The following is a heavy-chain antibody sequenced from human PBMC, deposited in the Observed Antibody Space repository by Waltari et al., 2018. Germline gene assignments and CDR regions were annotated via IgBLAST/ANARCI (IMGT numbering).Heavy chain of an antibody. D-gene: IGHD2-8*01. CDR2: ISSSSSTI. CDR1: GFTFSSYS. CDR3: ARDRYCTNGVCYTGYYYYYGMDV. J-gene: IGHJ6*02. Sequence: EVQLVESGGGLVQPGGSLRLSCAASGFTFSSYSMNWVRQAPGKGLEWVSYISSSSSTIYYADAVKGRFTISRDNAKNSLYLQRNSLRAEDTAVYYCARDRYCTNGVCYTGYYYYYGMDVWGQGTTVTVSS. V-gene: IGHV3-48*01.